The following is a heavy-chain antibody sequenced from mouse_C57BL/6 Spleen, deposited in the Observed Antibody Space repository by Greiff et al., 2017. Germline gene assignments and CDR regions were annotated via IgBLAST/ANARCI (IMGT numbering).Heavy chain of an antibody. CDR2: IYPGDGDT. Sequence: VKVEESGPELVKPGASVKISCKASGYAFSSSWMNWVKQRPGEGLEWIGRIYPGDGDTNYNGKFKGKATLTADKSSSTAYMQLSSLTSEDAGVYFCARGTGNWGQGTTLTVSS. J-gene: IGHJ2*01. CDR3: ARGTGN. V-gene: IGHV1-82*01. CDR1: GYAFSSSW. D-gene: IGHD4-1*01.